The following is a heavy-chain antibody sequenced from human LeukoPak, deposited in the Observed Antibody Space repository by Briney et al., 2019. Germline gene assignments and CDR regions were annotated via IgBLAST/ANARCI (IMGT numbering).Heavy chain of an antibody. CDR3: ATAGDWNDLAY. CDR2: VHHSGTT. J-gene: IGHJ4*02. Sequence: SETLSLTCRVSGGSISIDCWSGIRQPPGKGLEWIGYVHHSGTTNYNPSLKSRVTISLDTSKNQFSLRLTSVTAADTGVYYCATAGDWNDLAYWGQGTLVTVSS. CDR1: GGSISIDC. V-gene: IGHV4-59*01. D-gene: IGHD1-1*01.